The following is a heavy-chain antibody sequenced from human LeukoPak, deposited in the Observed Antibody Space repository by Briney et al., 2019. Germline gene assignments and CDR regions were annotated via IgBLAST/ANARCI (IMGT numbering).Heavy chain of an antibody. CDR1: GGSISSYY. D-gene: IGHD3-10*01. Sequence: PSETLSLTCTVSGGSISSYYWSWIPQPAGKGLEWIGRIYTSGSTNYNPSLKSRVTMSVDTSKNQFSLKLSSVTAADTAVYYCARSGPYYYGSGSYYPDYWGQGTLVTVSS. CDR3: ARSGPYYYGSGSYYPDY. J-gene: IGHJ4*02. V-gene: IGHV4-4*07. CDR2: IYTSGST.